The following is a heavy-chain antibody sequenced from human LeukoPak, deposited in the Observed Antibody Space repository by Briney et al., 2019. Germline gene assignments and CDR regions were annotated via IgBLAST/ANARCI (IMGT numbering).Heavy chain of an antibody. CDR2: IKQDGSEK. Sequence: GGSLRLSCVASGFAFSSRDWMTWVRPAPGKGLEWVANIKQDGSEKNYVDSVKGRFTISRDNAKNSLFLQMNSLRAEDSAVFYCARHGEASSHYYYYMDVWGKGTTVTVSS. D-gene: IGHD3-10*01. CDR1: GFAFSSRDW. J-gene: IGHJ6*03. V-gene: IGHV3-7*01. CDR3: ARHGEASSHYYYYMDV.